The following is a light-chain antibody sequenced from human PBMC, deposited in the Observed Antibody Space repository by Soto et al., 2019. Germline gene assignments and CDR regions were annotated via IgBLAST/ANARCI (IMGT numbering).Light chain of an antibody. CDR3: SSYTSSSTLV. CDR2: DVT. Sequence: QSVLTQPAFVSGSPGQSITISCTGTNSDVGGYNFVSWYQQHPGKVPKPMIYDVTNRPSGVSNRFSGSKSGNTASRTISGLQAEYEADYYCSSYTSSSTLVFGTGTKLTVL. V-gene: IGLV2-14*01. J-gene: IGLJ1*01. CDR1: NSDVGGYNF.